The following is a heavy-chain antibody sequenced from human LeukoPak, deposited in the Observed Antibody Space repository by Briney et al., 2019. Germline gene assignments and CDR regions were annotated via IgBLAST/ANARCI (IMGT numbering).Heavy chain of an antibody. CDR3: ARAVEMTGAFRDNWFDP. Sequence: GWSLRLSCVASGFTFSRHDMHWVRQAPGKGLQWVAVTAFDGSNEIYADSVKGRFTISRDNSKHTVSLQMDSLRAEDTAVYYCARAVEMTGAFRDNWFDPWGQGTLVTVSS. CDR2: TAFDGSNE. V-gene: IGHV3-30-3*01. CDR1: GFTFSRHD. J-gene: IGHJ5*02. D-gene: IGHD3-9*01.